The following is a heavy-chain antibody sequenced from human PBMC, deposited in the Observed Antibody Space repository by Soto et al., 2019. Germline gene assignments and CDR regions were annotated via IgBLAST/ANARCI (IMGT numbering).Heavy chain of an antibody. V-gene: IGHV1-69*01. Sequence: QVQLVQSGAEVKKPGPSVKVSCKASGDTDTSYVISWVRQAPGQGLEWMGGIFPKFGTTYSAQKLQDRLTITANENTSTVYMQMSSLRLDDTAVYYCEAEMTFGKESVDWGQGTTVTVSS. CDR3: EAEMTFGKESVD. CDR1: GDTDTSYV. CDR2: IFPKFGTT. J-gene: IGHJ6*02. D-gene: IGHD3-16*01.